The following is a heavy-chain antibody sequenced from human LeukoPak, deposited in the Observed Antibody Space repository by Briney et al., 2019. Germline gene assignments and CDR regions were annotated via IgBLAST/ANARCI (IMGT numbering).Heavy chain of an antibody. V-gene: IGHV3-43D*03. CDR2: ISWDGGST. Sequence: SGGSLRLSCAASGFTFDDYAMHWVRQAPGKGLEWVSLISWDGGSTYYADSVKGRFTISRDNSKNSLYLQMNSLRAEDTALYYCAKDKSRDDFWSGYYPYWGQGTLVTVSS. J-gene: IGHJ4*02. D-gene: IGHD3-3*01. CDR1: GFTFDDYA. CDR3: AKDKSRDDFWSGYYPY.